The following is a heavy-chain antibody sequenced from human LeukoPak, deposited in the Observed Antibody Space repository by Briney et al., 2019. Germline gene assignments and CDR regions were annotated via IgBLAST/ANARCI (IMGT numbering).Heavy chain of an antibody. Sequence: GASVKVSCKASGYTFTSYDINWVRQATGQGLEWMGWMNPNSGNTGYAQKFQGRVTMTRNTSISTAYMELSSLRSEDTAVYYCARGLYTMIPGVIIYWGQGTLVTVSS. J-gene: IGHJ4*02. CDR2: MNPNSGNT. V-gene: IGHV1-8*01. CDR3: ARGLYTMIPGVIIY. CDR1: GYTFTSYD. D-gene: IGHD3-10*01.